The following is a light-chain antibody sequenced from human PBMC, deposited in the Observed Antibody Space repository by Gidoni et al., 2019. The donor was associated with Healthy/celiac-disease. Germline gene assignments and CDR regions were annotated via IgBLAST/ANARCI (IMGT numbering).Light chain of an antibody. J-gene: IGKJ1*01. CDR2: AAS. Sequence: DIQMTQSPSSLSASVGDRVTTTCRASQSISSYLNWYQQKPGKAPKLLIYAASSLQSGVPSRFSGSGSGTDFTLTISSLQPEDFATYYCQQSYSTPSTFXQXTKVEIK. V-gene: IGKV1-39*01. CDR1: QSISSY. CDR3: QQSYSTPST.